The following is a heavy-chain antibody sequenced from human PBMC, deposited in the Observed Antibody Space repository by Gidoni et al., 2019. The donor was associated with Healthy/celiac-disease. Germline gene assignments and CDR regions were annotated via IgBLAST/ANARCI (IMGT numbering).Heavy chain of an antibody. CDR3: ATGGGSVEAAAGGMNCDY. CDR2: IYYSGST. CDR1: GGSISSSSYY. D-gene: IGHD6-13*01. J-gene: IGHJ4*02. V-gene: IGHV4-39*01. Sequence: QLQLQESGPGLVKPSETLSLTCTVSGGSISSSSYYWGWIRQPPGKGLEWIGSIYYSGSTYYNPSLKSRVTISVDTSKNQFSLKLSSVTAADTAVYYCATGGGSVEAAAGGMNCDYWGQGTLVTVSS.